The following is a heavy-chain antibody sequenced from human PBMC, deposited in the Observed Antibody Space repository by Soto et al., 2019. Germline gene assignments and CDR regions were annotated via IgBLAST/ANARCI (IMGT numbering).Heavy chain of an antibody. D-gene: IGHD3-9*01. V-gene: IGHV3-9*01. CDR3: ARGAFETYYFDY. J-gene: IGHJ4*02. Sequence: PGGSLRLSCAASGFTFDDYAMHWVRQAPGKGLEWVSGISWDSGGIGYADSVKGRFTISRDNAKNSLYLQMNSLKAEDTALYYCARGAFETYYFDYWGQGSLVTVSS. CDR2: ISWDSGGI. CDR1: GFTFDDYA.